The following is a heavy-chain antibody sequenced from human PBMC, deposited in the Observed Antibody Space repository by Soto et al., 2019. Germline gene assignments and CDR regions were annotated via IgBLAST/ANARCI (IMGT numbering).Heavy chain of an antibody. V-gene: IGHV4-59*01. CDR1: GGSISSYY. CDR2: IYYSGST. D-gene: IGHD3-10*01. J-gene: IGHJ5*02. CDR3: ASLRGGFDP. Sequence: PSETLSRTCTVSGGSISSYYWSWIRQPPGKGLEWIGYIYYSGSTNYNPSLKSRVTISVDTSKNQFSLKLSSVTAADTAVYYCASLRGGFDPCGQGTLVTVSS.